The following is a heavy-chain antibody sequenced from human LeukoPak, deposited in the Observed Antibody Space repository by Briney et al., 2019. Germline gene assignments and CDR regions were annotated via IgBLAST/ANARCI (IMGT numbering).Heavy chain of an antibody. CDR1: GFTFSSHG. D-gene: IGHD6-13*01. V-gene: IGHV3-33*01. Sequence: GGSLRLSCAASGFTFSSHGMHWVRQAPGKGLEWVAVIWYDGSNKYYADSVKGRFTISRDNSKNTLYLQMNSLRAEDTAVYYCARAKRSSSSALFDYWGQGTLVTVSS. CDR3: ARAKRSSSSALFDY. CDR2: IWYDGSNK. J-gene: IGHJ4*02.